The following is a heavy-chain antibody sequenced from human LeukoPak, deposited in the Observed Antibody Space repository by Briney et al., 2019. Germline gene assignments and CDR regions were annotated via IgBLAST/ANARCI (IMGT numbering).Heavy chain of an antibody. Sequence: PSETLSLTCAVSGDSISSKNWWNWVRRPPGKGLEWIGEIYHGANTNYNPSLKSRVTISVDKSKNQFSLILSSVTAADTAVYYCARDREYSKSWSFGYWGQGTLVTVSS. J-gene: IGHJ4*02. D-gene: IGHD6-13*01. V-gene: IGHV4-4*02. CDR1: GDSISSKNW. CDR2: IYHGANT. CDR3: ARDREYSKSWSFGY.